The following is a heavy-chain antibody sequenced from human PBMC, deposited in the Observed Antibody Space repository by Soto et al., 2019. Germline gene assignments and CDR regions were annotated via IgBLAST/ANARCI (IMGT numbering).Heavy chain of an antibody. J-gene: IGHJ3*02. Sequence: GASVKVSCKASGGTFSSYAISWVRQAPGQGLEWMGGIIPIFGTANYAQKFQGRVTITADKSTSTAYMELSSLRSEDTAVYYCARDWCSGGSCYDHDAFDIWGQGTMVTVSS. D-gene: IGHD2-15*01. CDR1: GGTFSSYA. CDR3: ARDWCSGGSCYDHDAFDI. V-gene: IGHV1-69*06. CDR2: IIPIFGTA.